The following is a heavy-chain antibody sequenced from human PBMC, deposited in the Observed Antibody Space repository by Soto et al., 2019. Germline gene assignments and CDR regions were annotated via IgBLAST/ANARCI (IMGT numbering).Heavy chain of an antibody. V-gene: IGHV3-73*02. D-gene: IGHD6-19*01. CDR3: ARQHLDVPVASAIDY. Sequence: EVQLVESGGGSVQPGGSLKLSCAASGFTFSASTIHWVRQTSGKGLEWVGRIPSKINTYATAYAASVKGRFTISRDDSKNTAYLQMNSLKIEDTAVYYCARQHLDVPVASAIDYWGQGTLVTVSS. CDR2: IPSKINTYAT. CDR1: GFTFSAST. J-gene: IGHJ4*02.